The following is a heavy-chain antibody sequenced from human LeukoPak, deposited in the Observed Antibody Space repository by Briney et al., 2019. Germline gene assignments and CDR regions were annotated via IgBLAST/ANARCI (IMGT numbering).Heavy chain of an antibody. CDR3: ARDLGLRQQLVPVDY. CDR1: GGTFSSYA. CDR2: IIPIFGTA. J-gene: IGHJ4*02. Sequence: ASVKVSCKASGGTFSSYAISWVRQAPGQGLEWMGGIIPIFGTANYAQKFQGRVTITADESTSTAYMELSSLRSEDTAVYYCARDLGLRQQLVPVDYWGQGTLVTVSS. D-gene: IGHD6-13*01. V-gene: IGHV1-69*13.